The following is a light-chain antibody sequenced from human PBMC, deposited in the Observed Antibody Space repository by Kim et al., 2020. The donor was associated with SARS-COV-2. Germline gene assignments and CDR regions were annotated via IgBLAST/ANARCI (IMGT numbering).Light chain of an antibody. CDR2: DVT. CDR3: CSYAGSYTFVV. V-gene: IGLV2-11*01. CDR1: SSDVGGYNY. Sequence: SVTISCTGTSSDVGGYNYVSWYQQHPGKAPKVMIYDVTKRPPGVPDRFSGSKSGNTASLTISGLQAEDEADYYCCSYAGSYTFVVFGGGTQLTVL. J-gene: IGLJ2*01.